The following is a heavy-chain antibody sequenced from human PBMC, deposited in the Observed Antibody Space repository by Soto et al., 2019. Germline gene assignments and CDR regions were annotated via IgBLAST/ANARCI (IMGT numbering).Heavy chain of an antibody. Sequence: QVQLVESGGGVVQPGRSLRLSCAASGFTFSSYGMHWVRQAPGKGLEWVAVIWYDGSNKYYADSVKGRFTISRDNSKNTLYLQMNSLRAEDTAVYYCARGEDIVGTIEAFDIWGQGTMVTVSS. V-gene: IGHV3-33*01. D-gene: IGHD5-12*01. CDR2: IWYDGSNK. CDR3: ARGEDIVGTIEAFDI. CDR1: GFTFSSYG. J-gene: IGHJ3*02.